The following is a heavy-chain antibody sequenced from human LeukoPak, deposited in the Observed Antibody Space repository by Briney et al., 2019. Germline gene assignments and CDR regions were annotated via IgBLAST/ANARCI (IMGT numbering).Heavy chain of an antibody. Sequence: SETLSLTCTVSGGSISSYYWSWIRQPPGKGLEWIGYIYYSGSTNYNPSLKSRVTISVDTSKNQFSLRLSSVTAADTAVYYCARVVGATGWFDPWGQGTLVTVSS. CDR3: ARVVGATGWFDP. CDR2: IYYSGST. CDR1: GGSISSYY. V-gene: IGHV4-59*01. J-gene: IGHJ5*02. D-gene: IGHD1-26*01.